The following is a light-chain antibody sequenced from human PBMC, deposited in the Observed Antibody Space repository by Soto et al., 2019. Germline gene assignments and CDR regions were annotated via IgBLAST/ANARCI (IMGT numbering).Light chain of an antibody. Sequence: EIVMTQSPATLSVSPGERATLSCRASQSVSSNLAWYQQKPGQAHRLLIYGASTRATGIPGRFSGSGSGTEFTITTSSLQSEDVEVYYCQQYNNCPPCTFGQGTKVEIK. CDR3: QQYNNCPPCT. CDR2: GAS. CDR1: QSVSSN. J-gene: IGKJ1*01. V-gene: IGKV3D-15*01.